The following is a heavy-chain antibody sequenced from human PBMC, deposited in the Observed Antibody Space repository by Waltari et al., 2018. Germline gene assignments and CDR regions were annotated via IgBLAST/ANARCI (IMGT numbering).Heavy chain of an antibody. CDR3: AKESGSSWSPLDY. CDR1: GFTFSLYE. Sequence: EVQLVESGGGLVQPGGSLRLSCAASGFTFSLYEMNWVRQAPGKGLGWVSYIRGSGTTIYYADSVKGRFTISRDNGKNSLYLQRNSLRAEDTAVYYCAKESGSSWSPLDYWGQGTLVTVSS. V-gene: IGHV3-48*03. D-gene: IGHD6-13*01. J-gene: IGHJ4*02. CDR2: IRGSGTTI.